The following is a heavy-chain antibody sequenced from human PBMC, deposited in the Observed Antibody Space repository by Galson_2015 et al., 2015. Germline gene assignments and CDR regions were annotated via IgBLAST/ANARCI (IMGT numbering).Heavy chain of an antibody. V-gene: IGHV3-53*01. Sequence: LRLSCAASGFTVSSNYMSWVRQAPGKGLEWVSVIYSGGTTYYADSVRGRFTISRDNSKNTLYLQMNSLRAEDTAMYYCARSNYYGSGSYGFDYWGQGALVTVSS. CDR2: IYSGGTT. CDR1: GFTVSSNY. D-gene: IGHD3-10*01. J-gene: IGHJ4*02. CDR3: ARSNYYGSGSYGFDY.